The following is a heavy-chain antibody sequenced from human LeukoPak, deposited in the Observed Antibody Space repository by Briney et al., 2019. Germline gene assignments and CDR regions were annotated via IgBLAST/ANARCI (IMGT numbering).Heavy chain of an antibody. Sequence: ASVKVSCKASGYTFTSYYMHWVRQAPGQGLEWMGIINPSGGSTSYAQKFQGRVTMTRDTSTSTVYMELSSLRSEDTAVYYCARVWGGSGSFLPNDYYYYMDVWGKGTTVTISS. D-gene: IGHD3-10*01. J-gene: IGHJ6*03. CDR1: GYTFTSYY. V-gene: IGHV1-46*01. CDR2: INPSGGST. CDR3: ARVWGGSGSFLPNDYYYYMDV.